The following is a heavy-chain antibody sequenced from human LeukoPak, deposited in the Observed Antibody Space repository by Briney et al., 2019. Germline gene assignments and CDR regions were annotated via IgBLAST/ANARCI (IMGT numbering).Heavy chain of an antibody. D-gene: IGHD3-22*01. CDR1: GFTFSSYE. Sequence: GGSLRLSCAASGFTFSSYEMNWVRQAPGKGLEWVSYISSSGSTIYYADSVTGRFTISRDDAKNSFNLQMNSLRAEDTAVYYCARSYYDSGGYRFLDYWGQGALVTVSS. CDR3: ARSYYDSGGYRFLDY. J-gene: IGHJ4*02. CDR2: ISSSGSTI. V-gene: IGHV3-48*03.